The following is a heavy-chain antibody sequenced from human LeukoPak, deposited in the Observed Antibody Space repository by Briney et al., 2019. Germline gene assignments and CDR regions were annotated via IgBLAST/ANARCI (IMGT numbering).Heavy chain of an antibody. Sequence: GGSLRLSCAASGFTFSNSAMNWVRQVPGKGLEWVSSIDYDSSHVYYAASVRGRFTISRDNARNSVYLQMNSLRVEDTAVYYCARDPLRYLRVGHYDYWGQGTLVAVSS. V-gene: IGHV3-21*01. CDR3: ARDPLRYLRVGHYDY. J-gene: IGHJ4*02. CDR2: IDYDSSHV. CDR1: GFTFSNSA. D-gene: IGHD3-9*01.